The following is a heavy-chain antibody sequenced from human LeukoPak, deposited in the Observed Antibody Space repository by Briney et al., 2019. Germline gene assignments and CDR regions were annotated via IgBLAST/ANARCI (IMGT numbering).Heavy chain of an antibody. J-gene: IGHJ3*02. V-gene: IGHV3-21*01. CDR2: ISSTSIYI. D-gene: IGHD3-22*01. Sequence: GGSLRLSCAASGFTFSRYTMNWVRQAPGKGLECVSTISSTSIYIYYADSAKGRFTISRDNTKNSLYLQMNSLRAEDTALYYCARDYRAFYSASSCFEGGFDIWGQGTSITVSS. CDR3: ARDYRAFYSASSCFEGGFDI. CDR1: GFTFSRYT.